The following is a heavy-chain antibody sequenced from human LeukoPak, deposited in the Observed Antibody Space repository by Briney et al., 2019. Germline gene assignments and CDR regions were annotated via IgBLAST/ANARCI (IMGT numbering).Heavy chain of an antibody. CDR2: ISSSGSTI. V-gene: IGHV3-11*01. CDR1: GFTFSDYY. CDR3: VRTIVVVNYFDY. Sequence: GGSLRLSCAASGFTFSDYYMSWIRQAPGKGLEWVSYISSSGSTIYYADSVKGRFTISRDNAKNSLYLQMNSLRAEDTAAYYCVRTIVVVNYFDYWGQGTLVTVSS. J-gene: IGHJ4*02. D-gene: IGHD3-22*01.